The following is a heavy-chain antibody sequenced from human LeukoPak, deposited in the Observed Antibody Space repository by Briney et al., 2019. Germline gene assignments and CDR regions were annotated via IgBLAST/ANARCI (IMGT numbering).Heavy chain of an antibody. V-gene: IGHV3-48*03. Sequence: AGGSLRLSCAASGFTFSSYEMDWVRQAPGKGLEWVSYISSSGTTIYYADSVKGRFTISRDNGKNSLYLQMNSLRAEDTAVYYCARAVYGSGSYYYYYYYMDVWGKGTTVTISS. J-gene: IGHJ6*03. CDR1: GFTFSSYE. CDR3: ARAVYGSGSYYYYYYYMDV. CDR2: ISSSGTTI. D-gene: IGHD3-10*01.